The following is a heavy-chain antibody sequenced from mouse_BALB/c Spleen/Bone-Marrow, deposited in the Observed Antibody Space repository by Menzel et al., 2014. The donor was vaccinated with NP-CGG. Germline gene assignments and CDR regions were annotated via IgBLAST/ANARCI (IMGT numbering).Heavy chain of an antibody. D-gene: IGHD2-1*01. CDR2: ISYDGSN. CDR3: ANYGNYFDY. J-gene: IGHJ2*01. V-gene: IGHV3-6*02. CDR1: GYSITSGYY. Sequence: EVQLQQSGPGLVKPSQSLSLTCSVTGYSITSGYYWNWIRQFPGNKLEWMGYISYDGSNNYNPSLKNRISITRDTSKNQFFLKLNSVTTEDTATCYCANYGNYFDYWGQGTTLTVSS.